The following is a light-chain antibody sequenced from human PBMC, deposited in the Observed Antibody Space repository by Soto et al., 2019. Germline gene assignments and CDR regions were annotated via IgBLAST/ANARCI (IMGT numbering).Light chain of an antibody. J-gene: IGKJ1*01. Sequence: EIVLTQSPGTLSLSPGETATLSCRASQSVSSNYLAWYQHKPGQAPRLLIYGASSRATGIPDRFSGSGSGTDFTLTISRLAPGDFAVYYCQQYGTSPRTFGQGTKVEIK. V-gene: IGKV3-20*01. CDR1: QSVSSNY. CDR3: QQYGTSPRT. CDR2: GAS.